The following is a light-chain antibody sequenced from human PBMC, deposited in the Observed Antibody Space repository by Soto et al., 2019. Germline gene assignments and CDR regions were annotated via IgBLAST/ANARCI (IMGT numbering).Light chain of an antibody. Sequence: QSVLTQPPSVSAAPGQKVTISCSGSSSNIGHNYVFWYQQFPGTAPKLLISDNDKRPSGIPDRFSGSRSGTSATLGITGLQTEDEADYYCATWDTGLSASWVFGGGTQLTVL. V-gene: IGLV1-51*01. J-gene: IGLJ3*02. CDR1: SSNIGHNY. CDR3: ATWDTGLSASWV. CDR2: DND.